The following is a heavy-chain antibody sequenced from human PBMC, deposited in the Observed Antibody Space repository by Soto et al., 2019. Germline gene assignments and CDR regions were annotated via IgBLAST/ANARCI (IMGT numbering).Heavy chain of an antibody. V-gene: IGHV3-30-3*01. J-gene: IGHJ6*02. Sequence: QVQLVQSGGGVVQPGRSLRLSCAASGFTLCDFAMHWVRQAPGKGLEWVALISNDGGIEHYGDSVRGRFTISRDNSKHMLYLQMTSLRVEDTAVYYYARAVPGMDVWGQGTTVTVSS. CDR1: GFTLCDFA. CDR2: ISNDGGIE. CDR3: ARAVPGMDV.